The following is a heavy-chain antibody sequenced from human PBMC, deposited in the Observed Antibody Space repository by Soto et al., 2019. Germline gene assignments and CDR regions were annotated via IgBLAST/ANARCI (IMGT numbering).Heavy chain of an antibody. V-gene: IGHV4-4*07. Sequence: SETLSLTCNVSRGYVNTFHWSCVRQPAGKGLEWVGSIFPNGSTDYSPALKSRVTLSVDTSKNQISLNLTSVTAADLAVYYCARYSSNWFQTEGMDVWGQGTMVNVSS. D-gene: IGHD6-13*01. CDR3: ARYSSNWFQTEGMDV. CDR1: RGYVNTFH. J-gene: IGHJ6*01. CDR2: IFPNGST.